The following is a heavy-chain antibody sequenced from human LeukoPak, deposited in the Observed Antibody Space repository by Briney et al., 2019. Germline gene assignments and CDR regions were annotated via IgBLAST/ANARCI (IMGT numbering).Heavy chain of an antibody. Sequence: SVKVSCKASGGTFSSYAISWVRQAPGQGLEWMGGIIPIFGTANYAQKFQGRVTITADESTSTAYMELSSLRSEDTAVYYCASAPLNGDYFDYWGQGTLVTVSS. CDR1: GGTFSSYA. CDR3: ASAPLNGDYFDY. CDR2: IIPIFGTA. J-gene: IGHJ4*02. V-gene: IGHV1-69*13. D-gene: IGHD4-17*01.